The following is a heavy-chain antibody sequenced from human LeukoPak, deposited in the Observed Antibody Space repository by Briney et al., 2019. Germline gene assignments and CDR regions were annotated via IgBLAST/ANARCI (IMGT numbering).Heavy chain of an antibody. CDR3: ATAVPAASDFDY. CDR1: GYTLTELS. V-gene: IGHV1-24*01. J-gene: IGHJ4*02. CDR2: FDPEDGET. Sequence: ASVKVSCKVSGYTLTELSMQWLRQAPGKGLEWMGGFDPEDGETIYAQKFQGRVTMTEDTSTDTAYMELSSLRSEDTAVYYCATAVPAASDFDYWGQGTLVTVSS. D-gene: IGHD2-2*01.